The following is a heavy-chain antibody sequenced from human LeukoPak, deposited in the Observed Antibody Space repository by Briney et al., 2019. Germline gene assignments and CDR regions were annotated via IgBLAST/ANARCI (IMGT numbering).Heavy chain of an antibody. V-gene: IGHV3-30*18. Sequence: GGSLRLSCVASGFTFRSYGMHWVRQAPGKGLEWVAVIAYDGSNKYYADSVKGRFTISRDNSKNTLYLQMNSLRAEDTAVYYCAKEIGSWFPYYYYYYGMDVWGQGTTVTVSS. CDR3: AKEIGSWFPYYYYYYGMDV. CDR2: IAYDGSNK. D-gene: IGHD6-13*01. J-gene: IGHJ6*02. CDR1: GFTFRSYG.